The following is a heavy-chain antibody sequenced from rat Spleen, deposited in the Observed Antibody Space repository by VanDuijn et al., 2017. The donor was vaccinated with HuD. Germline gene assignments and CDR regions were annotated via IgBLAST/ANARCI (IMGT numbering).Heavy chain of an antibody. Sequence: EVQLQESGPGPVKVSESLSLTCSVTGHSITSSYRWNWIRKFPGNKMEWMGYKSYSGSTSYNPSLKSRISITRDTSKNQFFLQVNSVTTEETATYDCAMAGYYSSDTRLMDVWGQGASVTVSS. CDR2: KSYSGST. CDR1: GHSITSSYR. J-gene: IGHJ4*01. V-gene: IGHV3-3*01. D-gene: IGHD1-2*01. CDR3: AMAGYYSSDTRLMDV.